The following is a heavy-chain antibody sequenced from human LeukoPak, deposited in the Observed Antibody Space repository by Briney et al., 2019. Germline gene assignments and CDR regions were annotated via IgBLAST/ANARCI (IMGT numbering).Heavy chain of an antibody. D-gene: IGHD6-13*01. CDR2: INPNSGGT. CDR1: GYTFTGYY. Sequence: ASVKVSCKASGYTFTGYYMHWVRQAPGQGLEWMGWINPNSGGTNYAQKFQGRVTMTRDTSISTAHMELSRLRSDDTAVYYCARVIAAAGNRFDPWGQGTLVTVSS. V-gene: IGHV1-2*02. J-gene: IGHJ5*02. CDR3: ARVIAAAGNRFDP.